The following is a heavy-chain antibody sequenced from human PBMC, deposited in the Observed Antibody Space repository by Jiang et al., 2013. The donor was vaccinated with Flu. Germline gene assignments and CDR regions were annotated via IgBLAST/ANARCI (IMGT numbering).Heavy chain of an antibody. Sequence: SGAEVKKPGASVKVSCETSGYIFTKYDISWVRQAPGQGLQWMGWISTSNGNTNFPPDFQGRVTLTTDTSTGTAYMEMGSLTLDDTAVYYCAAYYYHTSGYDYWGQGTLVTVSS. CDR2: ISTSNGNT. CDR3: AAYYYHTSGYDY. J-gene: IGHJ4*02. D-gene: IGHD3-22*01. V-gene: IGHV1-18*04. CDR1: GYIFTKYD.